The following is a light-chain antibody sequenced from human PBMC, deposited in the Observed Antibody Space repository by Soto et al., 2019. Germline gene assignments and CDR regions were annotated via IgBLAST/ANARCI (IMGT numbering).Light chain of an antibody. CDR1: GSNIGNNY. CDR2: DNN. Sequence: QSVLTQPPSLSAAPGQKVTISCSGSGSNIGNNYVSWYQQLPGTAPKLLLYDNNKRPSGIPDRFSVSKSGTSATLGITGLQTGDEADYYCGTWDSSLSAVIFGGGTKVTVL. CDR3: GTWDSSLSAVI. J-gene: IGLJ2*01. V-gene: IGLV1-51*01.